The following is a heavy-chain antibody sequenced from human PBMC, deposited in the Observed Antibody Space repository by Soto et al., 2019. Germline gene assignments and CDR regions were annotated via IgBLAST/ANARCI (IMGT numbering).Heavy chain of an antibody. CDR2: IYHTGTT. J-gene: IGHJ4*02. V-gene: IGHV4-38-2*01. CDR3: ARGPHPNTAMVRSSLGYFDY. CDR1: GDSIIGIYH. D-gene: IGHD5-18*01. Sequence: PSETLSLTCAVSGDSIIGIYHWAWIRQSPGRGLEWIASIYHTGTTYYTPSLESRVTISVDTSKNQFSLKLSSVTAADTAVYYCARGPHPNTAMVRSSLGYFDYWGQGTLVTVSS.